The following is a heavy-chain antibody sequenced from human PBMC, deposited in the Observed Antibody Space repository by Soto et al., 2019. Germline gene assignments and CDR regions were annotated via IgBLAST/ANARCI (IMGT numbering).Heavy chain of an antibody. CDR2: INHSGST. V-gene: IGHV4-34*01. D-gene: IGHD5-12*01. CDR3: ARKTRWLQLRGFDY. Sequence: SETLSLTCSVSGGSMTNTNYWSWIRQPPGKGLEWIGEINHSGSTNYNPSLKSRVTISVDTSKNQFSLKLSSVTAADTAVYYCARKTRWLQLRGFDYWGQGTLVTVSS. CDR1: GGSMTNTNY. J-gene: IGHJ4*02.